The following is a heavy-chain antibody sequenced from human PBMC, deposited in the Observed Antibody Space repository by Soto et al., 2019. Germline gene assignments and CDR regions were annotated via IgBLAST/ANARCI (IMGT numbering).Heavy chain of an antibody. J-gene: IGHJ3*02. D-gene: IGHD3-10*01. V-gene: IGHV1-69*13. CDR3: ASLVYGSGTSDAFDI. CDR2: IIPIFGTA. CDR1: GGTFSSYA. Sequence: RPSVKVSCKASGGTFSSYAISWVRQAPGQGLEWMGGIIPIFGTANYAQKFQGRVTITADESTSTAYMELSSLRSEDTAVYYCASLVYGSGTSDAFDIWGQGTMVTVSS.